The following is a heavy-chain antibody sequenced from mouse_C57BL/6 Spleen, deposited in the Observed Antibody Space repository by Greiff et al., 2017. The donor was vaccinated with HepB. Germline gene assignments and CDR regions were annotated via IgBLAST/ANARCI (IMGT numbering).Heavy chain of an antibody. CDR3: ARHSSGYYFDY. D-gene: IGHD3-2*02. J-gene: IGHJ2*01. CDR1: GYAFSSSW. V-gene: IGHV1-82*01. CDR2: IYPGDGDT. Sequence: QLQQSGPELVKPGASVKISCKASGYAFSSSWMNWVKQRPGKGLEWIGRIYPGDGDTNYNGKFKGKATLTADKSSSTAYMQLSSLTSEDSAVYFCARHSSGYYFDYWGQGTTLTVSS.